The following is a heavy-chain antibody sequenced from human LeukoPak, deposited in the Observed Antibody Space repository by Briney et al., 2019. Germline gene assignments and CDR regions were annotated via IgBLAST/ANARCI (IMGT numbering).Heavy chain of an antibody. D-gene: IGHD3-3*01. CDR3: ARGRYYDFWSGYYLFDY. CDR2: IYYSGST. V-gene: IGHV4-31*03. CDR1: GGSISSGGYY. J-gene: IGHJ4*02. Sequence: SETLSLTCTVSGGSISSGGYYWSWIRQHPWKGLEWIGYIYYSGSTYYNPSLKSRVTISVDTSKNQFSLKLSSVTAADTAVYYCARGRYYDFWSGYYLFDYWGQGTLVTVSS.